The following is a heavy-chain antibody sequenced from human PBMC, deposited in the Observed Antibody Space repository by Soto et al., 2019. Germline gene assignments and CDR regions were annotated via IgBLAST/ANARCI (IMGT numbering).Heavy chain of an antibody. CDR3: AKDQSPSNYKEGIDF. D-gene: IGHD4-4*01. CDR2: ISGGGGST. V-gene: IGHV3-23*01. CDR1: GFTFSSYG. Sequence: PGGSLRLSCAASGFTFSSYGMSWVRQAPGKGLEWVSAISGGGGSTYSAASVKGRFTISRDNSKNTLYLQMNSLRVEDTALYYCAKDQSPSNYKEGIDFWGQGTLVTVSS. J-gene: IGHJ4*02.